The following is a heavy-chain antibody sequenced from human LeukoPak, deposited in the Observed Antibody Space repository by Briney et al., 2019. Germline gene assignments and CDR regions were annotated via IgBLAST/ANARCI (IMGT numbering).Heavy chain of an antibody. Sequence: PGRSLRLSCAASGFTFSSYGMHWVRQAPGKGLEWVAFIRYDGSNKYYADSVKGRFTISRDNSKNTLYLQMNSLRAEDTAVYYCAKWGLIAARPGYFDYWGQGTLVTVSS. J-gene: IGHJ4*02. CDR3: AKWGLIAARPGYFDY. D-gene: IGHD6-6*01. V-gene: IGHV3-30*02. CDR1: GFTFSSYG. CDR2: IRYDGSNK.